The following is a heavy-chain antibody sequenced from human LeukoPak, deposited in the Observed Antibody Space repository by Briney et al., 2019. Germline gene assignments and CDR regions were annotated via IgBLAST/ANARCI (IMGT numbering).Heavy chain of an antibody. V-gene: IGHV4-4*07. D-gene: IGHD3-3*01. Sequence: SETLSLTCTVSGGSISSYYWSWIRQPAGKGLEWIGRIYTSGSTNYNPSLKSRVTMSADTSKNQFSLKLSSVTAADTAVYYCARVPYDFWSGYYVAFDYWGQGTLVTVSS. J-gene: IGHJ4*02. CDR3: ARVPYDFWSGYYVAFDY. CDR1: GGSISSYY. CDR2: IYTSGST.